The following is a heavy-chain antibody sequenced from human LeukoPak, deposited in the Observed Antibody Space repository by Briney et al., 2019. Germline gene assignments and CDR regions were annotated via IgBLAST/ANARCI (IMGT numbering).Heavy chain of an antibody. D-gene: IGHD4-17*01. J-gene: IGHJ4*02. CDR1: GFTFSSYE. CDR3: ARDPLATVTTTGTLFDY. CDR2: ISDSGATI. V-gene: IGHV3-48*03. Sequence: PGGSLRLSCTASGFTFSSYEMTWVRQAPGKGLEWVSFISDSGATIYYADSVKGRFTISRDNAKNSLYLQMNSLRAEDTAVYYCARDPLATVTTTGTLFDYWGQGTLVTVSS.